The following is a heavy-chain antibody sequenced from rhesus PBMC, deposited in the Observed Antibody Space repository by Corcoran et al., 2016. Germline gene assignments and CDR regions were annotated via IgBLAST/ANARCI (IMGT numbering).Heavy chain of an antibody. CDR3: ARALGGTTNRFDV. V-gene: IGHV4-169*01. D-gene: IGHD6-37*01. CDR1: GGSISSSY. Sequence: QLQLQESGPGLVKPSETLSVTCAVSGGSISSSYWSWIRQAPGKGREWIGYIYGSGSRNNHNPSLKRRVTLSVDTPKNQISLRLSSVTAADTAVYYCARALGGTTNRFDVWGPGVLVTVSS. J-gene: IGHJ5-1*01. CDR2: IYGSGSRN.